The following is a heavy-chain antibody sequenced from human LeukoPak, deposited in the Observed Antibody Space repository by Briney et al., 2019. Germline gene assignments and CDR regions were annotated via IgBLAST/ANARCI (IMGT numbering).Heavy chain of an antibody. J-gene: IGHJ4*02. CDR2: INHSGST. Sequence: SETLSLTCAVYGGSFSGYYWSWIRQPPGKGLDWIGEINHSGSTNYNPPLKSRVTISVDTSKNQFSLKLSSVTAADTAVYYCASRYYDFWSGYSDYWGQGTLVTVSS. CDR3: ASRYYDFWSGYSDY. V-gene: IGHV4-34*01. D-gene: IGHD3-3*01. CDR1: GGSFSGYY.